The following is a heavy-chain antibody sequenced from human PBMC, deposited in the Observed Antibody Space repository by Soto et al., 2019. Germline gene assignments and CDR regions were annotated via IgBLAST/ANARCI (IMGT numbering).Heavy chain of an antibody. J-gene: IGHJ4*02. CDR3: VTNGDLPYCALRD. V-gene: IGHV1-8*01. CDR1: GYPFITYD. Sequence: QVQLVQSGAEVKEPGASVTISCKASGYPFITYDFNWVRQATGQGLEWMGWMNCTRGDTDFAPQFQGRVTMTRDTSIHTAYMELTNLRAEDTAVYYCVTNGDLPYCALRDWGQGTVVSVSS. CDR2: MNCTRGDT. D-gene: IGHD3-10*01.